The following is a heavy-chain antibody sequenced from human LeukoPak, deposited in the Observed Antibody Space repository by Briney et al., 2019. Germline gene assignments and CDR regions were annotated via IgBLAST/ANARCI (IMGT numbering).Heavy chain of an antibody. CDR2: MSGSGGNT. CDR3: ARLYGANVGYLDY. V-gene: IGHV3-23*01. J-gene: IGHJ4*02. CDR1: GFTFTNHA. D-gene: IGHD4-23*01. Sequence: PGGSLRLSCAASGFTFTNHAMSWVRQAPGKGLEWISVMSGSGGNTYYANSVKGRFTISRDNSKNTLYLQMDSLRAEDTAVYYCARLYGANVGYLDYWGQGTLVTVSS.